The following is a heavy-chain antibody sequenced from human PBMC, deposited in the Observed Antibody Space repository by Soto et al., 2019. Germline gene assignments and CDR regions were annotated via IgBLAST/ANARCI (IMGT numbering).Heavy chain of an antibody. D-gene: IGHD2-8*01. Sequence: QLQLQESGPGLVKAAETLSLTCTVSGGSISSSSYYWGWIRQPPGKGLEWIASMYYSGSTYYNVSLKSRVTIFVETSKTPFSLKLNSVPAADTSVYYCARHGVSFDLWGRGTLVTVSS. CDR1: GGSISSSSYY. J-gene: IGHJ2*01. CDR2: MYYSGST. V-gene: IGHV4-39*01. CDR3: ARHGVSFDL.